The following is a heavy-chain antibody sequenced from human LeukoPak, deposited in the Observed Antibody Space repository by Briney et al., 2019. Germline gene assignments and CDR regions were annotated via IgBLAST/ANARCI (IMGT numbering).Heavy chain of an antibody. D-gene: IGHD3-16*02. V-gene: IGHV3-30*04. CDR3: AKGDVTVTIDY. J-gene: IGHJ4*02. CDR2: ISYDETNK. Sequence: GGSLGLSCAASGFTFSSSEMNWVRQAPGKGLEWVAVISYDETNKYYEDSVKGRFTISRDSSKNTLYLQMNSLRAEDTAVYYCAKGDVTVTIDYWGQGTLVTVSS. CDR1: GFTFSSSE.